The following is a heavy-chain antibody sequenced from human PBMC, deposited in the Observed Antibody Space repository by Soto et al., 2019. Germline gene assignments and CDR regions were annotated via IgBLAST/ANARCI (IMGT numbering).Heavy chain of an antibody. CDR2: ISYDGSNI. D-gene: IGHD6-19*01. CDR1: GFTFRNHG. Sequence: QGQLVESGGGVVQPGRSLRLSCAASGFTFRNHGMHWVRQAPGKGLEWGAVISYDGSNIYYADSVKGRFTISRDNSKNALYLQMNTLRAEDTAVYYCAKDTYSSGWWGEFDPWGQGTLVTVSS. CDR3: AKDTYSSGWWGEFDP. J-gene: IGHJ5*02. V-gene: IGHV3-30*18.